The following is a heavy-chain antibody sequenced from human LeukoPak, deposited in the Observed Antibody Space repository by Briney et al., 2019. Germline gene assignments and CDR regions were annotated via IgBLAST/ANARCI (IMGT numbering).Heavy chain of an antibody. J-gene: IGHJ6*04. CDR3: ARDRYYYGSESYHSSLGNYYYYGMDV. CDR1: GFTFNNYG. V-gene: IGHV3-30*03. D-gene: IGHD3-10*01. CDR2: ISYDGRNR. Sequence: PGGSLRLSCAASGFTFNNYGMHRVRQAPGKGLERVAVISYDGRNRYYADSVRGRFNISRDNSKKALYLQMSSLGAEDTAVYFCARDRYYYGSESYHSSLGNYYYYGMDVWGKGTTVTVSS.